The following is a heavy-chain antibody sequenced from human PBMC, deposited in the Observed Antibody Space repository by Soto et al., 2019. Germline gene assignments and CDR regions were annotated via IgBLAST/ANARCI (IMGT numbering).Heavy chain of an antibody. D-gene: IGHD2-2*01. J-gene: IGHJ4*02. CDR3: AKNIHSCLYYFDY. V-gene: IGHV3-23*01. Sequence: GSLRLSCAATGFTFSNFAMNWVRQGPGKGLEWVSGISGGGDATRYADSVKGRFTIPRDNAESMVYLDMYSLIPDDTAIYYCAKNIHSCLYYFDYWGQGTPVTV. CDR2: ISGGGDAT. CDR1: GFTFSNFA.